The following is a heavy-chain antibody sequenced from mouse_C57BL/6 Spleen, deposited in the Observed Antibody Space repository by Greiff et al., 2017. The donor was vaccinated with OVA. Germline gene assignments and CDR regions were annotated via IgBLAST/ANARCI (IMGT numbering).Heavy chain of an antibody. CDR2: IDPETGGT. D-gene: IGHD3-3*01. CDR3: TRGLVDY. CDR1: GYTFTDYE. J-gene: IGHJ2*01. V-gene: IGHV1-15*01. Sequence: VKLMESGAELVRPGASVTLSCKASGYTFTDYEMHWVKQTPVHGLEWIGAIDPETGGTAYNQKFKGKAILTADKSSSTAYMELRSLTSEDSAVYYCTRGLVDYWGQGTTLTVSS.